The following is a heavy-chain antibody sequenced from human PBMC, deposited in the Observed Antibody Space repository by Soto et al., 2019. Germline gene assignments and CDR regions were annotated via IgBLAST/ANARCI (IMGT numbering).Heavy chain of an antibody. Sequence: EVQLVESGGGLVKPGGSLRLSCAASGFTFSSYSMNWVRQAPGKGLEWVSSISSSSSYIYYADSVKGRFTISRDNAKNSLYLQMNSLRAEDTAVYYCARDSLHTSGDLGAPFDYWGQGTLVTVSS. CDR1: GFTFSSYS. V-gene: IGHV3-21*01. CDR2: ISSSSSYI. D-gene: IGHD4-17*01. CDR3: ARDSLHTSGDLGAPFDY. J-gene: IGHJ4*02.